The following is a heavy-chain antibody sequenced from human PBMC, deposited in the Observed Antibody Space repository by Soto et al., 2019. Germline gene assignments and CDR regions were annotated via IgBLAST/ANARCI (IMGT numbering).Heavy chain of an antibody. D-gene: IGHD2-21*02. CDR1: GGSMSGYY. CDR2: IYDSGTT. CDR3: ARVSHIVVVPAIRGAFDI. Sequence: QVQLQESGPGLEEASETLSLTCTVSGGSMSGYYWSWIRQPPGKGLEWIGFIYDSGTTNYNPSLKGRGAISIDTSKNQFSLKLTSVTAADTAVYYCARVSHIVVVPAIRGAFDIWGQGTMITVSS. J-gene: IGHJ3*02. V-gene: IGHV4-59*01.